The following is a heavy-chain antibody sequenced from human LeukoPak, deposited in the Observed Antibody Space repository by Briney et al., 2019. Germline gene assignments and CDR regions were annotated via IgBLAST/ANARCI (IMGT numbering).Heavy chain of an antibody. V-gene: IGHV4-30-2*01. CDR1: GVSISSGGYY. J-gene: IGHJ4*02. CDR3: ARVDIAVAAALYYFDY. Sequence: SETLSLTCTVSGVSISSGGYYWGWIRQPPGKGLEWNVYIYHSGSTYYNPSLKSRVTISVDRSKNQFSLKLSSVTAAHTAVYYCARVDIAVAAALYYFDYWGQGTLVTVSS. D-gene: IGHD6-19*01. CDR2: IYHSGST.